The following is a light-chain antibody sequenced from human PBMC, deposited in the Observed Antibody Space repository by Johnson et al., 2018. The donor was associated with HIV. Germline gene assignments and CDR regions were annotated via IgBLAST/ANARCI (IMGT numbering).Light chain of an antibody. J-gene: IGLJ1*01. Sequence: QAVLTQPPSMSAAPGQKVTISCSTSSSNIGNNYVSWYQQLQGTAPKLLIYENNKRPSGIPDRFSGSKSGTSATLGITGLQTGDEADYYCGTWDSSLSAYVFGTGTKVTV. CDR1: SSNIGNNY. CDR2: ENN. V-gene: IGLV1-51*02. CDR3: GTWDSSLSAYV.